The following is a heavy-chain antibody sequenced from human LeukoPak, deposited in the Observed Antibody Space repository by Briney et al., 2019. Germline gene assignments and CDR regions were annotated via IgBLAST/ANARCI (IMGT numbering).Heavy chain of an antibody. V-gene: IGHV3-9*01. CDR1: GFTFDDYA. Sequence: GRSLRLSCAASGFTFDDYAMHWVRQAPGEGLEWVSGISWNSGRIGYADSVKGRFTISRDNAKNSLYLQMNSLRAEDTASYYCAKAQNYPLFPPSDWGQGTLVTVSS. J-gene: IGHJ4*02. CDR2: ISWNSGRI. D-gene: IGHD1-7*01. CDR3: AKAQNYPLFPPSD.